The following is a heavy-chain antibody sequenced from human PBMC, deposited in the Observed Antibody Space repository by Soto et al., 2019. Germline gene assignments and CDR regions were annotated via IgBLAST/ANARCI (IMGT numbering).Heavy chain of an antibody. Sequence: GGSLRLSCAASGFTFSSYGMHWVRQAPGKGLEWVAVIWYDGSNKYYADSVKGRFTISRDNSKNTLYLQMNSLRAEDTAVYYCARDGIPVRVYYMDVWGKGTTVTVS. CDR3: ARDGIPVRVYYMDV. V-gene: IGHV3-33*01. CDR1: GFTFSSYG. CDR2: IWYDGSNK. J-gene: IGHJ6*03. D-gene: IGHD3-10*01.